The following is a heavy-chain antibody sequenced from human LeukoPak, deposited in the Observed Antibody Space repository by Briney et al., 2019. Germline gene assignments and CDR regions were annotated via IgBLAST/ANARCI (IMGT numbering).Heavy chain of an antibody. J-gene: IGHJ1*01. Sequence: GGSLRLSCAASGFTVSSNYMSWVRQAPGKGLEWVSSISGGSTYYADSRKGRFTISRDNSKNTLYLQMNSLRAEDTAVYYCARSSGWKGGYFQHWGQGTLVTVSS. V-gene: IGHV3-38-3*01. CDR2: ISGGST. CDR3: ARSSGWKGGYFQH. CDR1: GFTVSSNY. D-gene: IGHD6-19*01.